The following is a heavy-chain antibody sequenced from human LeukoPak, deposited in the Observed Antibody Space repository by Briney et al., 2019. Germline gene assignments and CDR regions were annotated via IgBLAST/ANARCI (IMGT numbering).Heavy chain of an antibody. J-gene: IGHJ5*02. CDR2: IYHSGST. CDR1: GYSISSGYY. V-gene: IGHV4-38-2*02. Sequence: PSETLSLTCTVSGYSISSGYYWGWIRQPPGKGLEWIGSIYHSGSTYYNPSLKSRVTISVDTSENQFSLKLSSVTAADTAVYYCATTAAAGTRLAWFDPWGQGTLVTVSS. CDR3: ATTAAAGTRLAWFDP. D-gene: IGHD6-13*01.